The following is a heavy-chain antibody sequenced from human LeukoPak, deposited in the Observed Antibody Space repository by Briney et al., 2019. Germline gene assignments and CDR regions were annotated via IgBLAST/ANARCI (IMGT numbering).Heavy chain of an antibody. Sequence: PSETLSLTCAVYGGSFSGYYWSWIRQPPGKGLEWIGEINHSGSTNYNPSLKSRVTISVDTSKNQFSLKLSSVTAADTAVYYRARGLKSYSSGYYFDYWGQGTLVTVSS. CDR2: INHSGST. CDR3: ARGLKSYSSGYYFDY. J-gene: IGHJ4*02. CDR1: GGSFSGYY. D-gene: IGHD3-22*01. V-gene: IGHV4-34*01.